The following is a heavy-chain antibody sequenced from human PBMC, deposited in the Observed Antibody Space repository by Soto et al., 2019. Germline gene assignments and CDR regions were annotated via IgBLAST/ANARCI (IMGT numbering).Heavy chain of an antibody. CDR2: IKSKTDGGTT. CDR3: TTDLGPSYTIPVY. V-gene: IGHV3-15*01. Sequence: PGGSLRLSCAASGFTFSNAWMSWVRQAPGKGLEWVGRIKSKTDGGTTDYAAPVKGRFTISRDDSKNTLYLQMNSLKTEDTAVYYCTTDLGPSYTIPVYWGQGTLVTVSS. J-gene: IGHJ4*02. D-gene: IGHD2-2*02. CDR1: GFTFSNAW.